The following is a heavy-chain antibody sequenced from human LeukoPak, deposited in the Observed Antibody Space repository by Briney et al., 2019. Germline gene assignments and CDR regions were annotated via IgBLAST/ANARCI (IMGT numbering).Heavy chain of an antibody. CDR1: GFTFSSYG. D-gene: IGHD3-9*01. Sequence: GWSLTLSCPACGFTFSSYGMHWLRQAPGKELEWVAFIRYYGSNKYNADSVKGRFTISRDNSKNTLYLQMNSLRAEDTAVYYCAKDRYYDILTGYIDYWGQGTLVTVSS. V-gene: IGHV3-30*02. CDR2: IRYYGSNK. CDR3: AKDRYYDILTGYIDY. J-gene: IGHJ4*02.